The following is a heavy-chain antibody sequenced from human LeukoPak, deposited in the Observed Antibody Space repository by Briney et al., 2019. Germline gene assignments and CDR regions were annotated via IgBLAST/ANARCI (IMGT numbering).Heavy chain of an antibody. CDR1: GGTFSINA. J-gene: IGHJ3*02. CDR2: IIPMSETP. CDR3: ARDKNSGECVSNSCYGVWPLDI. Sequence: ASVTVSCKASGGTFSINAITWVRQAPGQGLEWMGGIIPMSETPKYTQKFQGRVTIAKDESTNTAYMELSSLRSEDTAVYYCARDKNSGECVSNSCYGVWPLDIWGQGTMVTVSS. D-gene: IGHD2-2*01. V-gene: IGHV1-69*05.